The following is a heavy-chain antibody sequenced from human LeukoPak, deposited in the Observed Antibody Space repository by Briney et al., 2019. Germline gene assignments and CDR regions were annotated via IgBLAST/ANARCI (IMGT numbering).Heavy chain of an antibody. J-gene: IGHJ4*02. Sequence: GASVNVSCEASGYTFTSYYMHWVRQAPGQGLEWMGIINPSGGSTSYAQKFQGRVTMTRDTSTSTVYMELSSLRSEDTAVYYCARVGVAQLWFGDFDYWGQGTLVTVSS. V-gene: IGHV1-46*01. CDR2: INPSGGST. D-gene: IGHD3-10*01. CDR3: ARVGVAQLWFGDFDY. CDR1: GYTFTSYY.